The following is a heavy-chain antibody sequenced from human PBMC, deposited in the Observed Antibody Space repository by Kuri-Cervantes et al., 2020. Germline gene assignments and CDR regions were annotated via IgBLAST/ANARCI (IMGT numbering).Heavy chain of an antibody. CDR3: ARDLWGIAAAGTSH. CDR1: GFTFDDYA. J-gene: IGHJ4*02. V-gene: IGHV3-33*08. CDR2: IWYDGSNK. D-gene: IGHD6-13*01. Sequence: GESLKISCAASGFTFDDYAMHWVRQAPGKGLEWVAVIWYDGSNKYYADSVKGRFTISRDNSKNTLYLQMNSLRAEDTAVYYCARDLWGIAAAGTSHWGQGTLVTVSS.